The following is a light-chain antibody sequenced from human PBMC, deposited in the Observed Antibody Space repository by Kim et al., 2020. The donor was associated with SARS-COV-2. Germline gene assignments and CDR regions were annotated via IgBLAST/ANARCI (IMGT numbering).Light chain of an antibody. V-gene: IGKV3-11*01. CDR2: DAA. CDR1: QSIGIS. J-gene: IGKJ4*01. CDR3: QQQNNGTPAIT. Sequence: IVLTQSPATLSLSPGEGAILSCRASQSIGISLGWYQHKLGQAPRLLIYDAAIRAAGIPDRFSGVGSGTDFTLTISSRGPEDVAVYYYQQQNNGTPAITFGGGTKVDIK.